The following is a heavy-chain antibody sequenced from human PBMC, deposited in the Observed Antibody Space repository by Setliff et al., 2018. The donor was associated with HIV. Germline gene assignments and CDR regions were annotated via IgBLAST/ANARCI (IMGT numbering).Heavy chain of an antibody. CDR3: ARRSDWFDP. Sequence: SETLSLTCTVSGGSISISDWSWIRQPPGKGLEWIGCIYTSGNTNYDPSLKSRATISVDTSKNQFSLKLASVTAADTAVYFCARRSDWFDPWGQGTLVTVSS. V-gene: IGHV4-4*09. J-gene: IGHJ5*02. CDR2: IYTSGNT. CDR1: GGSISISD.